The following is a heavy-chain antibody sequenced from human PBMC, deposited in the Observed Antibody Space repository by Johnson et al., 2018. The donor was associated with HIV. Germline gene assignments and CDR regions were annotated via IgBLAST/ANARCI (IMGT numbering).Heavy chain of an antibody. CDR1: GFTFSSYT. J-gene: IGHJ3*02. CDR3: AKDLSGYSYGYGAFDI. V-gene: IGHV3-30*04. Sequence: QVQLVESGGGVVQPGRSLRLSCAASGFTFSSYTIHWVRQAPGTGLEWVAFISYDGSNKYYADSVKGRFTISRDNSKNTLYLQMNSLRAEDTAVYYCAKDLSGYSYGYGAFDIWGQGTMVTVSS. CDR2: ISYDGSNK. D-gene: IGHD5-18*01.